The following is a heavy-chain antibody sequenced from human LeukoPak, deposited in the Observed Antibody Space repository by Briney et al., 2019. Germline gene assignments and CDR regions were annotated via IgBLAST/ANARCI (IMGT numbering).Heavy chain of an antibody. CDR1: GYTFTGYY. CDR3: ARDPRIAVAGKYFDY. Sequence: ASVKVSCKASGYTFTGYYVHWVRQAPGQGLEWMGRINPNSGGTNYAQKFQGRVTMTRDTSISTVYMELSRLRSDDTAVYYCARDPRIAVAGKYFDYWGQGILVTVSS. J-gene: IGHJ4*02. CDR2: INPNSGGT. V-gene: IGHV1-2*06. D-gene: IGHD6-19*01.